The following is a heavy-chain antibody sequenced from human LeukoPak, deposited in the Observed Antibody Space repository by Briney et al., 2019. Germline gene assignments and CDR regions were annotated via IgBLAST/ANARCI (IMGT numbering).Heavy chain of an antibody. CDR1: GFTFSAYA. D-gene: IGHD3-22*01. J-gene: IGHJ4*02. Sequence: GGSLRLSCAASGFTFSAYALTWVRQAPGKGLEWVSTIGYSGADTYYADSVKGRFTISRDNSKNTLYLQMNSLRAEDTAVYYCARATYYPDSSGYYPYYFDYWGQGTLVTVSS. V-gene: IGHV3-23*01. CDR2: IGYSGADT. CDR3: ARATYYPDSSGYYPYYFDY.